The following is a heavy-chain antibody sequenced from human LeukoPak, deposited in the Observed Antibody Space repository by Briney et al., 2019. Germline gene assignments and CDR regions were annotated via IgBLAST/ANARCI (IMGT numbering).Heavy chain of an antibody. J-gene: IGHJ4*02. CDR3: ARGDPTYYYDSSGRIGGYFDY. CDR2: ISSSGSTI. D-gene: IGHD3-22*01. CDR1: GFTFSDYY. Sequence: GGSLRLSCAASGFTFSDYYMSWIRQAPGKGLERVSYISSSGSTIYYADSVKGRFTISRDNAKNSLYLQMNSLRAEDTAVYYCARGDPTYYYDSSGRIGGYFDYWGQGTLVTVSS. V-gene: IGHV3-11*04.